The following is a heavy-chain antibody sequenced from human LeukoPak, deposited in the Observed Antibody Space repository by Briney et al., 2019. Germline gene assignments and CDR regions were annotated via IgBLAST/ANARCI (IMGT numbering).Heavy chain of an antibody. Sequence: GGSLRLSCAASGFTFSDYYMSWIRQAPGKGLEWVSYISSSGSTIYYADSVKGRFTISRDNAKNSLYLQMNSLRAEDTAVYYCASLLVATMGYGYFDYWGQGTLVTVSS. V-gene: IGHV3-11*01. CDR2: ISSSGSTI. CDR3: ASLLVATMGYGYFDY. J-gene: IGHJ4*02. D-gene: IGHD5-12*01. CDR1: GFTFSDYY.